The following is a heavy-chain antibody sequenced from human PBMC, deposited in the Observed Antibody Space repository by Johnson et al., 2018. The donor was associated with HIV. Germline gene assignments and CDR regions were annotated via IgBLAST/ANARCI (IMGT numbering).Heavy chain of an antibody. Sequence: QVQLVESGGGLVQPGGSLRLSCAASGFRFSRYGMHWVRQAPGKGLEWVAVIYSGGSTYYADSVKGRFTISRDNSKNTLYLQMNSLRAEDTAVYYCARDPPVTTTHNAFDIWGQGTMVTVSS. D-gene: IGHD4-17*01. V-gene: IGHV3-NL1*01. CDR1: GFRFSRYG. J-gene: IGHJ3*02. CDR3: ARDPPVTTTHNAFDI. CDR2: IYSGGST.